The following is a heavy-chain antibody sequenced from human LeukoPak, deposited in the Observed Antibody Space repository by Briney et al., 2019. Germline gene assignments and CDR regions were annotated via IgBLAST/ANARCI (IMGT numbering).Heavy chain of an antibody. Sequence: SETLSLTCTVSGDSITSGTSYWGWIRQPPGKGLEWIGSIYSGSTYYSPSLKSRLSISVDTSKNQFSLSLTSVTAADTALYYCARHGGGIAATVSRPLDFWGQGTLVTVSS. J-gene: IGHJ4*02. CDR2: IYSGST. D-gene: IGHD6-13*01. CDR1: GDSITSGTSY. V-gene: IGHV4-39*01. CDR3: ARHGGGIAATVSRPLDF.